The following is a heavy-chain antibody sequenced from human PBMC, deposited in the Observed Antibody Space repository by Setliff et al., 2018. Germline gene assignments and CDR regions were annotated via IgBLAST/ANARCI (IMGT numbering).Heavy chain of an antibody. V-gene: IGHV4-59*11. CDR2: IYYSGST. J-gene: IGHJ4*02. CDR1: GGSISSHY. D-gene: IGHD2-2*01. CDR3: ARTDLRYQTDY. Sequence: PSETLSLTCTVSGGSISSHYWSWIRQPPGKGLEWIGSIYYSGSTNYSPSLKSRVTISVDTSKNQFSLKLSSVTAADTAVYYCARTDLRYQTDYWGQGMLVTVSS.